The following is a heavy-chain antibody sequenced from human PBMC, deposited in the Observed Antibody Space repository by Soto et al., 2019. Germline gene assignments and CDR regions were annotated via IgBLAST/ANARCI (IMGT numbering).Heavy chain of an antibody. V-gene: IGHV4-30-2*01. Sequence: PSETLSLTCAVSGGSISSGGYSWSWIRQPPGKDLEWIGYMYHSRRTYYNPSINSRVTISIDRSKNHFSLKLGSVTVSDTAVHQCARLTHYWGQGILVTGSS. CDR2: MYHSRRT. CDR3: ARLTHY. CDR1: GGSISSGGYS. J-gene: IGHJ4*02.